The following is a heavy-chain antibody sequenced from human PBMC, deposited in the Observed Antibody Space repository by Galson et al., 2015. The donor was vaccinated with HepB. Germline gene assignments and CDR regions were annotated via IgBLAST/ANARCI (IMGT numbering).Heavy chain of an antibody. J-gene: IGHJ4*02. CDR2: ISGSGGSP. CDR1: GFTFSRYA. CDR3: AKDQSEIQLWLQGVDY. V-gene: IGHV3-23*01. Sequence: SLRLSCAASGFTFSRYAMSWVRQAPGKGLEWVSAISGSGGSPYYADSVKGRFTISRDNSKNTLYLQMNSLRAEDTAVYYCAKDQSEIQLWLQGVDYWGQGTLVTVSS. D-gene: IGHD5-18*01.